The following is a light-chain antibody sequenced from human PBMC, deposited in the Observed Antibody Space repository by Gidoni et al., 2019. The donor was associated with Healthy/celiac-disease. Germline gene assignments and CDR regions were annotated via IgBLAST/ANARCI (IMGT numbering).Light chain of an antibody. CDR3: QQYGSSPRYT. J-gene: IGKJ2*01. CDR2: GAS. V-gene: IGKV3-20*01. Sequence: EIVLTQSTGTLSLSPGERATLSCRASQCVSSSDLAWYQQKPGQAPRLLIYGASSRATGIPDRFSGSGSGTDFTLTISRLEPEDFAVYYCQQYGSSPRYTFGQGTKLEIK. CDR1: QCVSSSD.